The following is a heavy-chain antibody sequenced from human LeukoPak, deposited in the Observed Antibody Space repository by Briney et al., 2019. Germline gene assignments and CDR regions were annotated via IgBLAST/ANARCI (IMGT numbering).Heavy chain of an antibody. V-gene: IGHV3-30-3*01. Sequence: GRSLRLSCAASGFAFRNYYMHWVRQAPGKGLEWVAVISLDGNNEYYADSVKGRFSLSRDNSMNTLYPQLNSLRTEDTAMYYCARDLSGHWTYDYWGQGTLVTVSS. CDR2: ISLDGNNE. CDR1: GFAFRNYY. D-gene: IGHD1-1*01. CDR3: ARDLSGHWTYDY. J-gene: IGHJ4*01.